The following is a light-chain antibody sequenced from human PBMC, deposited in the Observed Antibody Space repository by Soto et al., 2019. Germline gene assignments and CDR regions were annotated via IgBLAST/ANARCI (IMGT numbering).Light chain of an antibody. CDR2: DAS. J-gene: IGKJ1*01. CDR3: QHYNSYPVT. CDR1: QSISSW. Sequence: DIQMTQSPSTLSASVGDRVTITCRASQSISSWLAWYQQKPGKAPKLLIYDASSLESGVPSRFSGSGSGTEFTLTISSLQPDDFATYYCQHYNSYPVTFGQGTKVEIK. V-gene: IGKV1-5*01.